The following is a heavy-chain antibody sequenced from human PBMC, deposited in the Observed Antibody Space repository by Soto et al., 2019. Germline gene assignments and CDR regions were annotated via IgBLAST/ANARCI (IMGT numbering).Heavy chain of an antibody. V-gene: IGHV4-59*01. CDR3: ARGGSYYGVYYYYGMDV. D-gene: IGHD1-26*01. J-gene: IGHJ6*02. CDR1: GGSISSYY. CDR2: IYYSGST. Sequence: SETLSLTCTVSGGSISSYYWSWIRQPPGKGLEWIGYIYYSGSTNYNPSLKSRVTISVDTSKNQFSLKLSSVTAADTAVYYCARGGSYYGVYYYYGMDVWGQGTTVTVSS.